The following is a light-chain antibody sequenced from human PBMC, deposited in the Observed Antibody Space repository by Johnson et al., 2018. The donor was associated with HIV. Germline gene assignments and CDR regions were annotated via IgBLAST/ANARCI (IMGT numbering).Light chain of an antibody. V-gene: IGLV1-51*02. CDR1: SSNIGNNY. J-gene: IGLJ1*01. Sequence: QSVLTQSPSVSAAPGQKVTISCSGSSSNIGNNYVSWYQQVPGTAPKLLIYENTNRPSGIPDRFSGSKSGTSATLGITGLQTGDEADYYCRTWDRSLSTGGVFGTGTKVTVL. CDR3: RTWDRSLSTGGV. CDR2: ENT.